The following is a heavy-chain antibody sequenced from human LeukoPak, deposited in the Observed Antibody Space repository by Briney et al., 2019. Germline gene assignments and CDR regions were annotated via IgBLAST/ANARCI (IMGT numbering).Heavy chain of an antibody. CDR2: ITSSSSTT. CDR1: GFTFSRNS. V-gene: IGHV3-48*01. CDR3: AKPRGEEWLVGLYDAFDI. J-gene: IGHJ3*02. Sequence: GGSLRLSCAASGFTFSRNSMSWVRQAPGKGLEWVSYITSSSSTTYYADSVKGRFTISRDNSKNTLYLQMNSLRAEDTAVFYCAKPRGEEWLVGLYDAFDIWGQGTMVTVSS. D-gene: IGHD6-19*01.